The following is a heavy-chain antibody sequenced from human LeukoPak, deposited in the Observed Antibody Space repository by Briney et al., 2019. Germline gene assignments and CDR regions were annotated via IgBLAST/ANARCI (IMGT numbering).Heavy chain of an antibody. CDR2: ISSSSSYI. CDR1: GFTFSSYS. CDR3: ASIPSGYSGYDSDY. V-gene: IGHV3-21*01. Sequence: GGSLGLSCAASGFTFSSYSMNWVRQAPGKGLEWVSSISSSSSYIYYADSVKGRFTISRDNAKNSLYLQMNSLRAEDTAVYYCASIPSGYSGYDSDYWGQGTLVTVSS. J-gene: IGHJ4*02. D-gene: IGHD5-12*01.